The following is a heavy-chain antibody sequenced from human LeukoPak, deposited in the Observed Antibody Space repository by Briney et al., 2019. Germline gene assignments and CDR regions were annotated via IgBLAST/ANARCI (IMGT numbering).Heavy chain of an antibody. J-gene: IGHJ4*02. CDR1: GFTFSSYA. V-gene: IGHV3-23*01. Sequence: PGGSLRLSCAASGFTFSSYAMSWVRQAPGKGLEWVLAISGSGGSTYYADSAKGRFTISRDNAKNSLYLQMNSLRAEDTAVYYCARREVIGWSNPYYFDYWGQGTLVTVSS. CDR2: ISGSGGST. CDR3: ARREVIGWSNPYYFDY. D-gene: IGHD2-21*01.